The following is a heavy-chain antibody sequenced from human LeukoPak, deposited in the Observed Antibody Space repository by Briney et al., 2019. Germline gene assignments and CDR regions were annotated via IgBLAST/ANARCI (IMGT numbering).Heavy chain of an antibody. D-gene: IGHD3-22*01. CDR2: IRYDGSNK. V-gene: IGHV3-30*02. CDR3: ARGTYYYDSSGYSTSPRDFDY. CDR1: GFTFSSYG. J-gene: IGHJ4*02. Sequence: PGGSLRLSCAASGFTFSSYGMHWVRQAPGKGLEWVAFIRYDGSNKYYADSVKGRFTISRDNSKNTLYLQMNSLRAEDTAVYYCARGTYYYDSSGYSTSPRDFDYWGQGTLVTVSS.